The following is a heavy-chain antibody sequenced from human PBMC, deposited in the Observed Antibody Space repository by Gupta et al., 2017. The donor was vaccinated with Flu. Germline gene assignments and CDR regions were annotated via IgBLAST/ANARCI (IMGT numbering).Heavy chain of an antibody. CDR3: TWVVPASTFGR. D-gene: IGHD2-2*01. J-gene: IGHJ5*02. CDR1: GFNFNDAW. CDR2: IKSKRGGETT. V-gene: IGHV3-15*01. Sequence: EVQLVESGGGLVKPGGSLRLSCAASGFNFNDAWMRWVRQAPGKGLEWVGRIKSKRGGETTDYAAPVKGRFSISRYDSNNKLYLQMNSLKSEDTAVYFCTWVVPASTFGRWGQGTLVTVSS.